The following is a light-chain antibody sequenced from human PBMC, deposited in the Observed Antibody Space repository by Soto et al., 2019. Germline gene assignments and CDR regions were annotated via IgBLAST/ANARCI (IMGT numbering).Light chain of an antibody. Sequence: DIVLTQSPGTLSLSPGEGATLSCRASQSVSSNYLAWYQQKPGQAPRLLIYGASSRATGIPDRFSGSGSGTDFTLTISRLEPEDFAVYYCQQYGSSPRVTFGGGTKVEIK. V-gene: IGKV3-20*01. J-gene: IGKJ4*01. CDR3: QQYGSSPRVT. CDR2: GAS. CDR1: QSVSSNY.